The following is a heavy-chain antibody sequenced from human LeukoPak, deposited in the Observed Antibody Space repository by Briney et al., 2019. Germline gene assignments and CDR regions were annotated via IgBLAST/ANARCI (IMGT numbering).Heavy chain of an antibody. D-gene: IGHD6-13*01. CDR3: AKSSGIAAAGTDYYYMDV. V-gene: IGHV3-23*01. CDR1: GFTFSSYG. J-gene: IGHJ6*03. Sequence: SGGSLRLSCAASGFTFSSYGMSWVRQAPGKGLEWVSSISASGGSTYYADSVKGRFTISRDNSRNTLYLQMNSLRAEDTAIYNCAKSSGIAAAGTDYYYMDVWGKGTTVTISS. CDR2: ISASGGST.